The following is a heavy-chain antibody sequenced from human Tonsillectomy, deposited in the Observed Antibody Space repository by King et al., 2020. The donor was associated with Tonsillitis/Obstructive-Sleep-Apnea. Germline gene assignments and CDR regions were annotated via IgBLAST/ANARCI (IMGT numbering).Heavy chain of an antibody. CDR3: ASDVGMQF. J-gene: IGHJ4*02. D-gene: IGHD7-27*01. CDR2: IHSSGST. Sequence: QLQESGPRLVKPSETLPLTCNVSGASITTYYWSFFRQSAGKGLQWIGRIHSSGSTYYNPSLKSRVTMSIDTSKNQFSLRLMSVTAADTAVYYCASDVGMQFWGQGTLVTVSS. CDR1: GASITTYY. V-gene: IGHV4-4*07.